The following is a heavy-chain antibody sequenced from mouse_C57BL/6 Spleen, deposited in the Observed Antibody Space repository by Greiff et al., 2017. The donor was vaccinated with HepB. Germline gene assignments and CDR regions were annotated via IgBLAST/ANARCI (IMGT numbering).Heavy chain of an antibody. CDR2: ISGGGGNT. V-gene: IGHV5-9*01. J-gene: IGHJ4*01. D-gene: IGHD2-10*02. CDR3: ARRGYGNPYYYAMDY. Sequence: EVQLVESGGGLVKPGGSLKLSCAASGFTFSSYTMSWVRQTPEKRLEWVATISGGGGNTYYPDSVKGRFTISRDNAKNTLYLQMSSLRSEDTALYYCARRGYGNPYYYAMDYWGQGTSVTVSS. CDR1: GFTFSSYT.